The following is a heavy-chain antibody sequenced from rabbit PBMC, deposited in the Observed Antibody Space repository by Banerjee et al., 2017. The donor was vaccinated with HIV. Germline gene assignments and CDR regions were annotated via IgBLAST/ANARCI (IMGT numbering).Heavy chain of an antibody. CDR2: IEAGSSGFT. CDR1: GIDFSSDSY. V-gene: IGHV1S45*01. D-gene: IGHD4-1*01. CDR3: ARHFNGAWGADL. J-gene: IGHJ4*01. Sequence: QQQLEESGGGLVKPGGTLTLTCKASGIDFSSDSYMCWVRQAPGKGLEWIACIEAGSSGFTYFASWAKGRFTISKTSSTTVTLQMTSLTAADTATYFCARHFNGAWGADLWGPGTLVTVS.